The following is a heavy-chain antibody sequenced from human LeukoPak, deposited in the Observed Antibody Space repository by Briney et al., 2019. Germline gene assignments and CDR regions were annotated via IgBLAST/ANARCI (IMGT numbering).Heavy chain of an antibody. CDR2: INTNTRKP. CDR3: ARDYRLTLGTTTYFQH. CDR1: GYIFAICA. J-gene: IGHJ1*01. V-gene: IGHV7-4-1*02. D-gene: IGHD1-7*01. Sequence: ASVTVSCKGSGYIFAICAMIWVRQPPAQGLELMGWINTNTRKPTYAQGFTGRFVFSLDTSVSTAYLQISSLKAEDTATYYCARDYRLTLGTTTYFQHWGEGTLVSVSS.